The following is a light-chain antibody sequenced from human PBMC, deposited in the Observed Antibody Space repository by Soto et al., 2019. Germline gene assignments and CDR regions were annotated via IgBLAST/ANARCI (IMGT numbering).Light chain of an antibody. CDR3: SSYTSSGTVV. CDR1: SSDVGGYNY. V-gene: IGLV2-14*01. J-gene: IGLJ2*01. CDR2: AVT. Sequence: QSALTQPASVSGSPGQSITISCTGTSSDVGGYNYVCWYQQHPGKAPKLIILAVTNRPSGVSNRFSGSKSANTASLSISGLQAEDEADYYCSSYTSSGTVVFGGGTKLTVL.